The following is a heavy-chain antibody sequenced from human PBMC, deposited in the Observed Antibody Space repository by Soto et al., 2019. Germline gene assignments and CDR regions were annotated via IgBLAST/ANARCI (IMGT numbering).Heavy chain of an antibody. Sequence: QLVQSGGGLVQAGGSLKLSCKASGFTFANSDLHWVRQASGKGLEWVGRVRNKFHNYATSYGYLVRGRFTISRNDSDNTVSLEMSGLKFEDTALYYWFRHEEEPTMVFYGMDVWGQGTAVTVS. J-gene: IGHJ6*02. CDR1: GFTFANSD. CDR3: FRHEEEPTMVFYGMDV. V-gene: IGHV3-73*02. CDR2: VRNKFHNYAT. D-gene: IGHD2-8*01.